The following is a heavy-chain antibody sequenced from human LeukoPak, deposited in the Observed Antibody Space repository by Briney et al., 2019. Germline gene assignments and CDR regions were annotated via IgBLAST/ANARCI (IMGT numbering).Heavy chain of an antibody. CDR3: TRDILRWYPGAYYYGMDV. V-gene: IGHV3-11*01. Sequence: PGGSLRLSCAASGFTFSDYYMSWIRQAPGKGLEWVSYISSSGSTIYYADSVKGRFTISRDNAKNSLYLQMNSLRAEDTAVYYCTRDILRWYPGAYYYGMDVWGQGTTVTVSS. CDR2: ISSSGSTI. D-gene: IGHD4-23*01. CDR1: GFTFSDYY. J-gene: IGHJ6*02.